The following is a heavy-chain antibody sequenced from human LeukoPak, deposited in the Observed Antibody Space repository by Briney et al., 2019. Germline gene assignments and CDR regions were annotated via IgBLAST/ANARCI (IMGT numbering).Heavy chain of an antibody. Sequence: GGSLRLSCAASGFTFSSYAMHWVRQAPGKGLEWVAVISYDGSNKYYADSVKGRFTISRDNSKNTLYLQMNSLRAEDTAVYYCARGGYSSTSCLLDYWGQGTLVTVSS. V-gene: IGHV3-30*04. CDR2: ISYDGSNK. CDR3: ARGGYSSTSCLLDY. J-gene: IGHJ4*02. CDR1: GFTFSSYA. D-gene: IGHD2-2*01.